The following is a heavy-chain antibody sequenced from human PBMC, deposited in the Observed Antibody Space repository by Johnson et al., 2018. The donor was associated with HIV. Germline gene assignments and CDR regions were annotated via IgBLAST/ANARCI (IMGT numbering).Heavy chain of an antibody. CDR1: GFMFSTYW. CDR2: INHDGSEK. CDR3: ARDLPYCSGGFCQTDAFDV. Sequence: VQLVESGGGLVQPGGSRRLSCATSGFMFSTYWMSWVRQAEGKGLEWVANINHDGSEKYYVDSVKGRFTISRDNAKNSLYLQMNSLRVEDTAVYYCARDLPYCSGGFCQTDAFDVWGQGTMVTASS. V-gene: IGHV3-7*05. J-gene: IGHJ3*01. D-gene: IGHD2-15*01.